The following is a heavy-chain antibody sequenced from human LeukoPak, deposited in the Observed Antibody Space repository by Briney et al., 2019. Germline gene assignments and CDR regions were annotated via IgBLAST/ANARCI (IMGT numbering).Heavy chain of an antibody. Sequence: ASVTVSCKASGYTFSDYYIHWVRQAPGQGLEWMGWIEPNSGDTDYAQKFQGRVTLTRDTSITTAYMDMSGLISDDTAIYYCARDYRYYGREGSLGFWGQGTLVTVSS. CDR2: IEPNSGDT. CDR1: GYTFSDYY. V-gene: IGHV1-2*02. CDR3: ARDYRYYGREGSLGF. D-gene: IGHD3-10*01. J-gene: IGHJ4*02.